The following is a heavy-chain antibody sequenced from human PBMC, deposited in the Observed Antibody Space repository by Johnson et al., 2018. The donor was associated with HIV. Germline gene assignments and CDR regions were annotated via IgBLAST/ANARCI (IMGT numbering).Heavy chain of an antibody. CDR2: ISWNSGSI. J-gene: IGHJ3*02. D-gene: IGHD1-26*01. CDR3: ARGDVGAFDI. CDR1: GFTFSGSA. V-gene: IGHV3-9*01. Sequence: VQLVESGGGVVQPGRSLRLSCAASGFTFSGSAMHWVRQASGKGLEWVSGISWNSGSIGYADSVKGRFTISRDNAKNSLYLQMNSLRAEDTAVFHCARGDVGAFDIWGQGTMVTVSS.